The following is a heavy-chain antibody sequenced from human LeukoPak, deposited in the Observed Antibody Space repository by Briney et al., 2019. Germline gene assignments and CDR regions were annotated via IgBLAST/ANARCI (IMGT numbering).Heavy chain of an antibody. Sequence: SVKVSCKASGGTFSSYAISWVRQAPGQGLEWMGGIIPIFGTANYAQKFQGRVTITADKSTSTAYMELSSLRSEDTAVYYCARLRYCGVSPRCAIRVDFDYWGQGTLVTVSS. CDR1: GGTFSSYA. CDR3: ARLRYCGVSPRCAIRVDFDY. CDR2: IIPIFGTA. D-gene: IGHD2-21*01. J-gene: IGHJ4*02. V-gene: IGHV1-69*06.